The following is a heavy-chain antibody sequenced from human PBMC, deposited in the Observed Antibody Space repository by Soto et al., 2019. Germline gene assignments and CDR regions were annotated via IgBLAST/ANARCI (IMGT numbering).Heavy chain of an antibody. CDR1: GFTFSSYG. J-gene: IGHJ3*02. D-gene: IGHD3-22*01. V-gene: IGHV3-33*01. CDR2: IWYDGSNK. Sequence: GGSLRLSCAASGFTFSSYGMHWVRQAPGKGLEWVAVIWYDGSNKYYADSVKGRFTISRDNSKNTLYLQMNSLRAEDTAVYYCARQIHYYDSSGYDAFDIWGQGTMVTVSS. CDR3: ARQIHYYDSSGYDAFDI.